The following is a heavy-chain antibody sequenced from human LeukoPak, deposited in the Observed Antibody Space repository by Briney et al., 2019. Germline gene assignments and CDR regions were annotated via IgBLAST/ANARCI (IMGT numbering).Heavy chain of an antibody. Sequence: SETLSLTCTVSGYSISSGYYWGWIRQPPGKGLEWIGSIYHSGSTYYNPSLKSRVTISVDTSKNQFSLKLSSVTAADTAVYYCARGGAAAHNWFDPWGQGTLVTVSS. CDR3: ARGGAAAHNWFDP. CDR1: GYSISSGYY. CDR2: IYHSGST. J-gene: IGHJ5*02. D-gene: IGHD6-13*01. V-gene: IGHV4-38-2*02.